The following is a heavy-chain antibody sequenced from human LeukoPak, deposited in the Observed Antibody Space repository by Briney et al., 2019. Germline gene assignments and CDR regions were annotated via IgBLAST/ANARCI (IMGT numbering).Heavy chain of an antibody. V-gene: IGHV3-7*05. D-gene: IGHD1-1*01. CDR3: ARRDWNEIYCFDY. Sequence: GGSLRLSCAASGFTFGSYWMSWVRQAPGKGLEWVANIKEDGSEKYYVDSVKGRFTISRDNAKNSLYLQMNSLRAEDTAVYYCARRDWNEIYCFDYWGQGTLVTVSS. CDR2: IKEDGSEK. CDR1: GFTFGSYW. J-gene: IGHJ4*02.